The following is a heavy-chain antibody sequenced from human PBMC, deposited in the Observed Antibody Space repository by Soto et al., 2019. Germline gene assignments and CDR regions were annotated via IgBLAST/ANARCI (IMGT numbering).Heavy chain of an antibody. CDR3: VRGKYSGSYFFDY. J-gene: IGHJ4*02. CDR1: GFSFSDDW. Sequence: GGSLRLSCEASGFSFSDDWIHWVRQAPGKGLVWVSSVSSVGSTTDYADSVKGRFTISRDNAKNTLYLQMNSLGAEDTAVYYCVRGKYSGSYFFDYWGQGTLVTVSS. CDR2: VSSVGSTT. V-gene: IGHV3-74*01. D-gene: IGHD1-26*01.